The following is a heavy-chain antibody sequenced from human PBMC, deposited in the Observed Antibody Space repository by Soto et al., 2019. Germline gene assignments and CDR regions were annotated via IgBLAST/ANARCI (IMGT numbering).Heavy chain of an antibody. CDR3: ARGGVSTSTFDY. D-gene: IGHD3-3*01. Sequence: IPCKVAEDNVADHGIAWMRQKPGKGLELMGIIYPSDSDTRYRPSFQGQVTISADKSISSAYLQWSSLRASDIAMYYCARGGVSTSTFDYCGQGTPVTVSS. CDR1: EDNVADHG. V-gene: IGHV5-51*01. J-gene: IGHJ4*02. CDR2: IYPSDSDT.